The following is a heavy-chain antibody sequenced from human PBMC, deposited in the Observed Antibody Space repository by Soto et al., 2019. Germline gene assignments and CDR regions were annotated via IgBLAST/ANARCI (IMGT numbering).Heavy chain of an antibody. D-gene: IGHD6-19*01. J-gene: IGHJ4*02. CDR3: ARVPSGWYKGGYFDY. Sequence: GGSLRLSCAASGFTFSSYWMSWVRQAPGKGLEWVANIKQDGSEKYYVDSVKGRFTISRDNAKNSLYLQMNSLRAEDTAVYYCARVPSGWYKGGYFDYWGQGTLVTVSS. V-gene: IGHV3-7*01. CDR1: GFTFSSYW. CDR2: IKQDGSEK.